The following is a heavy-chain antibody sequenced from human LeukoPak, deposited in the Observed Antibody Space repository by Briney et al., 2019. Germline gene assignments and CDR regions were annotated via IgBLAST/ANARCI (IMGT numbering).Heavy chain of an antibody. CDR2: MNPNSGDT. V-gene: IGHV1-8*01. J-gene: IGHJ5*01. CDR1: GYTFTSYD. D-gene: IGHD1-26*01. CDR3: ARTGMGGNVWMDS. Sequence: ASVKVSCKASGYTFTSYDINWVRQATGQGLEWMGWMNPNSGDTGYAQKFQGRGTMTRNTSISTAYMELSNLTSDDTAVFYCARTGMGGNVWMDSWGQGTLVTVSS.